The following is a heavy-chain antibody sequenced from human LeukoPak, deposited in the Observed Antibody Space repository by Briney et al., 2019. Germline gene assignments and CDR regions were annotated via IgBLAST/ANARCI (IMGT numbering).Heavy chain of an antibody. D-gene: IGHD1-26*01. J-gene: IGHJ4*02. CDR3: ARDFEVGATDYYFDY. Sequence: ASVTVSCKASGYTFTSYAMNWVRQAPGQGLEWMGWINTNTGNPTYAQGFTGRFVFSLDTSVSTAYLQISSLKAEDTAVYYCARDFEVGATDYYFDYWGQGTLVTVSS. V-gene: IGHV7-4-1*02. CDR2: INTNTGNP. CDR1: GYTFTSYA.